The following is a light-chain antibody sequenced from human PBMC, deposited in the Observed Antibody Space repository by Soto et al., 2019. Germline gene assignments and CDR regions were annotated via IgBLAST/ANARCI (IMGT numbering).Light chain of an antibody. CDR3: QQRSNRPLT. CDR2: GAS. CDR1: QSVSSN. V-gene: IGKV3-15*01. Sequence: EIVMTQSPATLSVSPGERATLSFRASQSVSSNLAWYQQKPGQAPRLLIHGASTRAPGFPARFSGSGSGTDFTLTISSLDPEDFAVYYCQQRSNRPLTFGQGTRLEIK. J-gene: IGKJ5*01.